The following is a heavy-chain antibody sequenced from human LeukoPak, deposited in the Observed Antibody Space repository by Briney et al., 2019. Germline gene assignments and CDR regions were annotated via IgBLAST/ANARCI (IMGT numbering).Heavy chain of an antibody. D-gene: IGHD3-22*01. CDR1: GYTFSGYY. Sequence: ASVTVSCKASGYTFSGYYMHWVRRAPGQGLEWMGIINPSGGSTSYAQKFQGRVTMTRDTSTSTVYMELSRLRSDDTAVYYCARAPRRAGLIDWGQGTLVTVSS. CDR2: INPSGGST. CDR3: ARAPRRAGLID. J-gene: IGHJ4*02. V-gene: IGHV1-46*01.